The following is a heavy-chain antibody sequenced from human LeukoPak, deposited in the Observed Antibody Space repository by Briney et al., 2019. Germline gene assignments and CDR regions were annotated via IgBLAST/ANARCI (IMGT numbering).Heavy chain of an antibody. CDR1: GFTFSSYA. CDR2: IKQDGSEK. D-gene: IGHD3-10*01. CDR3: ARTDYYRSYDY. J-gene: IGHJ4*02. V-gene: IGHV3-7*01. Sequence: GGSLRLSCAASGFTFSSYAMHWVRQAPGKGLEWVANIKQDGSEKYYVDSVKGRFTISRDNAKNSLYLQMNSLRAEDTAVYYCARTDYYRSYDYWGQGTLVTVSS.